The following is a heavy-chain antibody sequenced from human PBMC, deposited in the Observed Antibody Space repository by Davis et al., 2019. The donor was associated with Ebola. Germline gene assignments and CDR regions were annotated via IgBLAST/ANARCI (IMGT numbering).Heavy chain of an antibody. D-gene: IGHD6-19*01. CDR1: GFTFSNYA. J-gene: IGHJ6*04. V-gene: IGHV3-23*01. Sequence: GESLKISCAASGFTFSNYAMSWVRQAPGEGLEWVSSISSSGSITYYADSVKVRFTFSRDNSKSTLFLQLNSLRADDTAIYYCAKGGSGWPSDYSYGLAVWGKGTTVTVSS. CDR2: ISSSGSIT. CDR3: AKGGSGWPSDYSYGLAV.